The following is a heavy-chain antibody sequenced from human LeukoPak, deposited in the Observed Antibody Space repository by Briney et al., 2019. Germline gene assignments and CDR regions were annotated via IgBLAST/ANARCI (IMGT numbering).Heavy chain of an antibody. CDR3: ATRYSGYAYYFDY. V-gene: IGHV1-24*01. D-gene: IGHD5-12*01. CDR1: GYTLTELS. Sequence: ASVKVSCKVSGYTLTELSMPWVRQAPGKGLEWMGGFDPEDGETIYAQKFQGRVTMTEDTSTDTAYMELSSLRSEDTAVYYCATRYSGYAYYFDYWGQGTLVTVSS. J-gene: IGHJ4*02. CDR2: FDPEDGET.